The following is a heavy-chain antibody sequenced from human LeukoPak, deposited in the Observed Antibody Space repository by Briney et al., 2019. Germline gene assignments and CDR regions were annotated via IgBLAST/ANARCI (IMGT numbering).Heavy chain of an antibody. D-gene: IGHD5-18*01. CDR1: GFTFSGYA. V-gene: IGHV3-23*01. Sequence: GGSLRLSCAASGFTFSGYAMRWVRQAPGKGLEWVSAVRGNAITTYYADSVMGRFTISRDNSKNTLFLQMDSLRAEDTAVYYCAKGDGGYNYGYNFDYWGQGTLVTVPS. CDR3: AKGDGGYNYGYNFDY. CDR2: VRGNAITT. J-gene: IGHJ4*02.